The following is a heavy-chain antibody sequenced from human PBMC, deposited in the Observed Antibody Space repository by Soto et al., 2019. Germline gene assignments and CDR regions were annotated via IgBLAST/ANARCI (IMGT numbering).Heavy chain of an antibody. J-gene: IGHJ6*02. CDR1: GFTFSSYA. CDR3: ARTQLRYFDWLFHDYYYGMDV. D-gene: IGHD3-9*01. Sequence: QVQLVESGGGVVQPGRSLRLSCAASGFTFSSYAMHWVRQAPGKGLEWVAVISYDGSNKYYADSVKGRFTISRDNSKNPLYLQMNSLRAEDTAVYYCARTQLRYFDWLFHDYYYGMDVWGQGTTVTVSS. CDR2: ISYDGSNK. V-gene: IGHV3-30-3*01.